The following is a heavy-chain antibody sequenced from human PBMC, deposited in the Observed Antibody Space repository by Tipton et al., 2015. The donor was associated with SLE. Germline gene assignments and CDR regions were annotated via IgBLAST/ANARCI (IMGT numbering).Heavy chain of an antibody. CDR2: IHYAGGT. V-gene: IGHV4-39*07. D-gene: IGHD3-16*01. Sequence: TLSLTCTVSGGSISSNNYYWGWIRQSPAQGLEWIGTIHYAGGTYYNPSLRSRLTISVDTSENHFSLNLNSVTAADTAVYFCARQRGYYDGTPFPPWNFDLWGRGTQVTVSS. CDR3: ARQRGYYDGTPFPPWNFDL. CDR1: GGSISSNNYY. J-gene: IGHJ2*01.